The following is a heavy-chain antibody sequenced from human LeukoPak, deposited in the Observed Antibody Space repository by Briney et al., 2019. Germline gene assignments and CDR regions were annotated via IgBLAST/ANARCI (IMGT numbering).Heavy chain of an antibody. J-gene: IGHJ6*04. CDR3: ARPTGYYAFGMDV. CDR2: IYHSGST. Sequence: PGTLSLTCAVSGGSISSSNWWSWVRQPPGKGLEWIGEIYHSGSTNYNPSLKSRVTISVDKSKNQFSLKLSSVTAADTAVYHCARPTGYYAFGMDVWGKGTTVTVSS. D-gene: IGHD3-9*01. V-gene: IGHV4-4*03. CDR1: GGSISSSNW.